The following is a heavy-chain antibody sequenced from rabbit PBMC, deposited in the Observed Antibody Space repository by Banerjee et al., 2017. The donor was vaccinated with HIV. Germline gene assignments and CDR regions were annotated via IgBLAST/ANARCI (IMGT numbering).Heavy chain of an antibody. J-gene: IGHJ4*01. CDR3: ARFHAGIDYWDL. V-gene: IGHV1S40*01. CDR2: IYAGSSGNI. Sequence: QSLEESGGDLVKPGASLTLTCTASGFSFSSSYYMCWVRQAPGKGLEWIACIYAGSSGNIYYASWAKGRFTISKTSSTTVTLQMTSLTAADTATYFCARFHAGIDYWDLWGQGTLVTVS. CDR1: GFSFSSSYY. D-gene: IGHD4-2*01.